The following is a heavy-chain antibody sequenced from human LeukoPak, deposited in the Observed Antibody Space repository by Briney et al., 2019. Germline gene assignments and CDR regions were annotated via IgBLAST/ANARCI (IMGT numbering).Heavy chain of an antibody. V-gene: IGHV3-74*01. D-gene: IGHD1-26*01. J-gene: IGHJ3*02. Sequence: GGSLRLSCAASGFTFSSYWMHWVRQAPGKGLVWVSRINSDGSSTSYADSVKGRFTISRDNSNNTLYLQMNSLRADDTAIYYCARRRVVGSTDDAFDIWGQGTMVTLSS. CDR3: ARRRVVGSTDDAFDI. CDR1: GFTFSSYW. CDR2: INSDGSST.